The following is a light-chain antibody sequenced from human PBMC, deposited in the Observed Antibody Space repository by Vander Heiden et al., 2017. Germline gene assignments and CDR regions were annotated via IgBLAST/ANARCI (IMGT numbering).Light chain of an antibody. CDR3: QEYYNDGA. CDR1: QSILHSPNNKYS. V-gene: IGKV4-1*01. J-gene: IGKJ1*01. Sequence: IVMNQSPDSLAVSLGERATINCKSSQSILHSPNNKYSLAWYQQKPGQPPKLLIYCASTRESGVPERFSGSGSGTDFTLTIIILQAEDVAIYYCQEYYNDGAFGQGTKVEIK. CDR2: CAS.